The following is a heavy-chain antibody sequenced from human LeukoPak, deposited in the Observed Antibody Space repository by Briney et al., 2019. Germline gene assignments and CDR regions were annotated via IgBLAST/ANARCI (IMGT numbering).Heavy chain of an antibody. CDR2: INTDGSST. Sequence: HPGGSLRLSCAASGFTLSSYWMHWVRQAPGKGLVWVSRINTDGSSTSYADSVKGRFTISRDNSKNTLYLQMNSLRAEDTAVYYCAKTPPYCGGDCSLDYWGQGTLVTVSS. V-gene: IGHV3-74*01. J-gene: IGHJ4*02. D-gene: IGHD2-21*02. CDR1: GFTLSSYW. CDR3: AKTPPYCGGDCSLDY.